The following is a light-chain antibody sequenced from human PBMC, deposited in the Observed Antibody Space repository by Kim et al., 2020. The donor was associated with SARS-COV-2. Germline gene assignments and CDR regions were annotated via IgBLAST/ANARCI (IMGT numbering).Light chain of an antibody. J-gene: IGLJ2*01. V-gene: IGLV3-1*01. CDR3: QAWDSSTAV. CDR2: QDS. Sequence: SYELTQPPSVSVSPGQTASITCSGDKLGDKYACWYQQKPGQSPVLVIYQDSKRPSGIPERFSGSNSGNTATLTISGTQAMDEADDYCQAWDSSTAVFGGGTQLTVL. CDR1: KLGDKY.